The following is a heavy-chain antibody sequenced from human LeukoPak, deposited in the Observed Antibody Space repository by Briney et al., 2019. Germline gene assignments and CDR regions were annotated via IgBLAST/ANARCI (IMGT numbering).Heavy chain of an antibody. D-gene: IGHD3-22*01. CDR1: GGSFSGYY. CDR3: ARAGNYYDSSGYLCY. V-gene: IGHV4-34*01. J-gene: IGHJ4*02. Sequence: SETLSLTCAVYGGSFSGYYWSWIRQPPGKGPEWIGEINHSGSTNYNPSLKSRVTISVDTSKNQFSLKLSSVTAADTAVYYCARAGNYYDSSGYLCYWGQGTLVTVSS. CDR2: INHSGST.